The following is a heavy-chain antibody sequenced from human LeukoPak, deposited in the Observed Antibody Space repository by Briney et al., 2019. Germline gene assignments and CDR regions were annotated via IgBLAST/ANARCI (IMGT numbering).Heavy chain of an antibody. CDR1: GFTFSSYA. D-gene: IGHD1-26*01. Sequence: GGSLRLSCAASGFTFSSYAMPWVRQAPGKGLEWVAVISYDGSNKYYADSVKGRFTISRDNSKNTLHLQMNSLRAEDTAVYYCARDSRVGSYGDYWGQGTLVTVSS. J-gene: IGHJ4*02. CDR3: ARDSRVGSYGDY. CDR2: ISYDGSNK. V-gene: IGHV3-30-3*01.